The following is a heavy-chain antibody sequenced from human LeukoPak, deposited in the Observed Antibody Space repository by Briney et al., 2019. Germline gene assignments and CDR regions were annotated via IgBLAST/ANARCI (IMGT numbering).Heavy chain of an antibody. CDR3: AKPSSPIVVVVAAGFDY. V-gene: IGHV3-23*01. CDR1: GFTFSSYA. Sequence: PGGSLRLSCAASGFTFSSYAMSWVRQAPGRGLEWVSAISGSGGSTYYADSVKGRFTISRDNSKNTLYLQMNSLRAEDTAVYYCAKPSSPIVVVVAAGFDYWGQGTLVTVSS. CDR2: ISGSGGST. J-gene: IGHJ4*02. D-gene: IGHD2-15*01.